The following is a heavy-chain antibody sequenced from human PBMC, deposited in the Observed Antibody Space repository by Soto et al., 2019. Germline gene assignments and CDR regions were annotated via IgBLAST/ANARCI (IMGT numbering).Heavy chain of an antibody. D-gene: IGHD3-22*01. CDR2: IRTKAHSYET. CDR1: GFTFSGSA. CDR3: TSGYYDSSGPN. J-gene: IGHJ4*02. V-gene: IGHV3-73*01. Sequence: GSLRLSCAASGFTFSGSAMHWVRQASGKGLEWVGRIRTKAHSYETDYSESVKGRFTISRDDSNNSAYLQMNSLKTEDTAVYYCTSGYYDSSGPNWGQGTLVTVSS.